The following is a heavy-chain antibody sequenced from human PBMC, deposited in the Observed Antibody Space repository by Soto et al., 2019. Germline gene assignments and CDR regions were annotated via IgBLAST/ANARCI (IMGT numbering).Heavy chain of an antibody. CDR3: AKAEKISAVAGYLDN. J-gene: IGHJ4*02. CDR1: EFTFSNYA. Sequence: EVQLLESGGGLVQPGGSLSLSCVASEFTFSNYAMTWVRQAPGKGLEWVSSISGSGSITYYAESVKGRFAISRDNSKNTLFLQMSSLRAEDTGIYYCAKAEKISAVAGYLDNWGQVTLVTVSS. D-gene: IGHD6-19*01. V-gene: IGHV3-23*01. CDR2: ISGSGSIT.